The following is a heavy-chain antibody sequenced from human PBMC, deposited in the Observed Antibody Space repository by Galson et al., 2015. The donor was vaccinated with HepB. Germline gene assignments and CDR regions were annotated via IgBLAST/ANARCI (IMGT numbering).Heavy chain of an antibody. D-gene: IGHD4-23*01. V-gene: IGHV3-74*01. CDR3: AREAYGGSGFDY. CDR2: INTDGSNT. Sequence: SLRLSCAASGFTFSTYWMHWVRQAPGQGLVWVSRINTDGSNTGYADSVKGRFTISRDNAKNTLYLQMNSLRAEDTAVYYCAREAYGGSGFDYWGQGTLVTVSS. J-gene: IGHJ4*02. CDR1: GFTFSTYW.